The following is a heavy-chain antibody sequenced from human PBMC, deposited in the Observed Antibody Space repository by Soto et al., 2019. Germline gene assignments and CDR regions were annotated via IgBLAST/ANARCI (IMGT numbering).Heavy chain of an antibody. Sequence: SLKGSCKSSGGTFSSYAIICVRPAPGQGLEWMGGIIPIFGTANYAQKFQGRVTITADESTSTAYMELSSLRSEDTAVYYCARVVGIAARLPGTWFDPWGQGTRVTVSS. D-gene: IGHD6-6*01. CDR2: IIPIFGTA. V-gene: IGHV1-69*01. CDR1: GGTFSSYA. J-gene: IGHJ5*02. CDR3: ARVVGIAARLPGTWFDP.